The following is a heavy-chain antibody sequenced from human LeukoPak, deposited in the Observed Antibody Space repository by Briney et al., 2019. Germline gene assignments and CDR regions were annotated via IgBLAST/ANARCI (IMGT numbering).Heavy chain of an antibody. J-gene: IGHJ6*02. Sequence: GESLKISCKGSGYSFTSYWIGWVRQMPGKGLEWMGIIYPGDSDTRYSPSFQGQVTISADKSTSTAYLQWSSLKASDTAMYYCARQPNYYDSSGYGMDVWGQGTTVTVSS. D-gene: IGHD3-22*01. CDR3: ARQPNYYDSSGYGMDV. V-gene: IGHV5-51*01. CDR1: GYSFTSYW. CDR2: IYPGDSDT.